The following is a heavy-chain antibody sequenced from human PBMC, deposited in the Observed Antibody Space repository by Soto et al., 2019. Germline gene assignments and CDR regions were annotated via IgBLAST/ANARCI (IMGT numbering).Heavy chain of an antibody. J-gene: IGHJ4*02. CDR3: AHTSRRWGDSPPTGFDY. D-gene: IGHD2-21*02. CDR1: GFSLSTSGVG. Sequence: SGPTLVNPTQTLTLTCTFSGFSLSTSGVGVGWIRQPPGRALEWLALIYWNDDKRYSPSLKSRLTITKDTSKNQVVLTMTNMDPVDTATYYCAHTSRRWGDSPPTGFDYWGQGTMATVYS. V-gene: IGHV2-5*01. CDR2: IYWNDDK.